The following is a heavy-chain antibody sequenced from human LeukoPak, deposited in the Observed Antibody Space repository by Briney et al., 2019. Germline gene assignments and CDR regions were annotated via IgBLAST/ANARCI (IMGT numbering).Heavy chain of an antibody. V-gene: IGHV3-23*01. CDR1: GFTFSSYA. CDR3: AKRDHDAFNI. J-gene: IGHJ3*02. Sequence: PGGSLRLSCAASGFTFSSYAMVWVRQAPGKGLEWVSGISGSGGSTYYADSVKGRFTISRDNSKNTLYLQMNSLRAEDTAVYYCAKRDHDAFNIWGQGTMVTVSS. CDR2: ISGSGGST.